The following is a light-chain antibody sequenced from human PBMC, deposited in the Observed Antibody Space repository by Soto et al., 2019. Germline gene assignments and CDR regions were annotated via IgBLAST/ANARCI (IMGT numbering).Light chain of an antibody. CDR3: SSYSSSSRV. Sequence: QSALTQPTSVSGSPGQSITISCTGTSRDLGGYKYVSWYQQHPGKAPELLIYDVSYRPSGVSNRFSGSKSGNTASLTISGLQAEDEADYYCSSYSSSSRVFGGGTKLTVL. V-gene: IGLV2-14*01. J-gene: IGLJ2*01. CDR1: SRDLGGYKY. CDR2: DVS.